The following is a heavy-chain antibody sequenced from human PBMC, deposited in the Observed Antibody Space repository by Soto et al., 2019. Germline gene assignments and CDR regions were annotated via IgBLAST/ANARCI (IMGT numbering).Heavy chain of an antibody. CDR3: ARDLKEYCSDGKCNWFDP. CDR2: ISSSSSTI. J-gene: IGHJ5*02. V-gene: IGHV3-48*01. CDR1: GFTFSSYS. Sequence: GGSLRLSSAAPGFTFSSYSINWVRQAPGKGLEWVSYISSSSSTIYYADSVRGRFTISRDNAKNSLYLQMNSLRAEDTAVYYCARDLKEYCSDGKCNWFDPWGQGTLVTVSS. D-gene: IGHD2-15*01.